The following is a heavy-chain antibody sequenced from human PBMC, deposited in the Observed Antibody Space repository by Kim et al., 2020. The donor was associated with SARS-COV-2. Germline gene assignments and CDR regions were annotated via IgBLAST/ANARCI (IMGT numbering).Heavy chain of an antibody. J-gene: IGHJ6*02. V-gene: IGHV4-39*01. CDR3: ARILRNNWDDTGNRMDV. D-gene: IGHD1-1*01. Sequence: SETLSLTCTVSGGSISITSYYWGWIRQPPGKGLEWIGSIFYSGSTYYNPSLKSRVTISVDTSKNQFSLKLSSVTAADTAVYYCARILRNNWDDTGNRMDVWGQGTTVTVSS. CDR2: IFYSGST. CDR1: GGSISITSYY.